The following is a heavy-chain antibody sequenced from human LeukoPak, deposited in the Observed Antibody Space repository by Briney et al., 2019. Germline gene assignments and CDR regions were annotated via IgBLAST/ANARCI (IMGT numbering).Heavy chain of an antibody. J-gene: IGHJ4*02. CDR3: AKVTRWNLAPLDY. V-gene: IGHV3-23*01. CDR2: ISSGAFDA. CDR1: GFSFNAYA. D-gene: IGHD1-7*01. Sequence: GGSLRLSCVASGFSFNAYAMTWVRQAPGKGLEWVSSISSGAFDAYYADSAQGRFTISRDNSDNTLFLQMDSLRPEDSALYYCAKVTRWNLAPLDYWGREPRSPSPQ.